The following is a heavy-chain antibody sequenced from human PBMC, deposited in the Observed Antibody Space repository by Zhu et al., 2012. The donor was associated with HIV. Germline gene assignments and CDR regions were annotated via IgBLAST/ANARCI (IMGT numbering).Heavy chain of an antibody. V-gene: IGHV4-4*09. J-gene: IGHJ4*02. CDR3: ARVRRRELDY. CDR1: GGSISSYY. CDR2: IYTSGST. Sequence: QVQLQESGPGLVKPSEALSLTCTVSGGSISSYYWSWIRQPPGKGLEWIGYIYTSGSTNYNPSLKSRVTISVDTSKNQFSLKLSSVTAADTAAYYCARVRRRELDYWGQGTLVTVSS.